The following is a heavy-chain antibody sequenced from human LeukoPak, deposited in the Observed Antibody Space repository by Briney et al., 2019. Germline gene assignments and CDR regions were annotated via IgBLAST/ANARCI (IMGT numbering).Heavy chain of an antibody. CDR3: AREARLVRAFDI. Sequence: PSETLSLTFTVSGGSISSYYWSWIRQPPGKGLEWIGYIYYSGSTNYNPSLKSRVTISVDTSKNQFSLKLSSVTAADTAVYYCAREARLVRAFDIWGQGTMVTVSS. J-gene: IGHJ3*02. D-gene: IGHD1-26*01. CDR1: GGSISSYY. CDR2: IYYSGST. V-gene: IGHV4-59*01.